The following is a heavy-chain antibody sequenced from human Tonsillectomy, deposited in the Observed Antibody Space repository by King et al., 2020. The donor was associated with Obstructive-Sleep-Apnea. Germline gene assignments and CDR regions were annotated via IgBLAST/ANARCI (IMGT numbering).Heavy chain of an antibody. V-gene: IGHV4-34*01. CDR3: ARGPAHYYYGSGSYRY. CDR2: INHSGST. D-gene: IGHD3-10*01. Sequence: VQLQQWGAGLLKPSETLSLTCAVYGGSFSGYYWSWIRQPPGKGLEWIGEINHSGSTNYNPSLKSRVTISVDTSKNQFSLKLSSVTAADTAVYYCARGPAHYYYGSGSYRYWGQGTLVPVSS. J-gene: IGHJ4*02. CDR1: GGSFSGYY.